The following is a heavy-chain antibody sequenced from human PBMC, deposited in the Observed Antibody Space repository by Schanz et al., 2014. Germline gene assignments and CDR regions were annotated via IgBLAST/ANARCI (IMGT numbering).Heavy chain of an antibody. CDR2: IKSDGSST. J-gene: IGHJ5*02. V-gene: IGHV3-74*02. Sequence: EVHLLESGGGLVEPGGSLRLSCATSGLTFTSAWMHWVRQVPGKGLVWVSRIKSDGSSTSYADSVKGRFTISRDNAKNSLFLQMNSLRPEDTAVYYCARGRVLESWGQGTLVTVSS. CDR1: GLTFTSAW. D-gene: IGHD1-1*01. CDR3: ARGRVLES.